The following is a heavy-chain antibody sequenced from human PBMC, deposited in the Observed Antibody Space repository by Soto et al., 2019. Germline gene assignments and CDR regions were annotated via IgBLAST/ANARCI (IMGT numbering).Heavy chain of an antibody. D-gene: IGHD3-3*01. V-gene: IGHV4-39*01. CDR1: GGSISSRSYY. J-gene: IGHJ6*02. Sequence: SETLSLNFTVSGGSISSRSYYWGWIRHPPGKGLEWIGSIYYSGSTYYNPSLKSRVTISVDTSKNQFSLKLSSVTAADTAVYYCARHTYYDFWSGYYTSENYGMDVWGQGTTVS. CDR2: IYYSGST. CDR3: ARHTYYDFWSGYYTSENYGMDV.